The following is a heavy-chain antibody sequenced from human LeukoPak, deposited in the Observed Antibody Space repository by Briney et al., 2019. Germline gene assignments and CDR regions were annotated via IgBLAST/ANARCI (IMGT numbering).Heavy chain of an antibody. J-gene: IGHJ6*02. Sequence: QAGGSLRLSCAASGFTFSSYAMHWVRQAPGKGLEWVAVISYDGSNKYYADSVKGRFTISRDNSKNTLYLQMNSLRAEDTAVYYCARDSLPRYTAIVAGRYYYYGMDVWGQGTTVTVSS. CDR1: GFTFSSYA. D-gene: IGHD5-18*01. CDR2: ISYDGSNK. CDR3: ARDSLPRYTAIVAGRYYYYGMDV. V-gene: IGHV3-30-3*01.